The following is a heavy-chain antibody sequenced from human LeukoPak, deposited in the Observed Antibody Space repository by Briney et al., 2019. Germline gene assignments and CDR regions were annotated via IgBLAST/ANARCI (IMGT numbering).Heavy chain of an antibody. Sequence: GRSLRLSCAASGFTFSSYGMHWVRQAPGKGLEWVAVISYDGSNKYYADSVKGRFTISRDNSKNTLYLQMNSLRAEDTAVYYCAKDGSRTMVRGALYYFDYWGQGTLVTVSS. CDR3: AKDGSRTMVRGALYYFDY. J-gene: IGHJ4*02. V-gene: IGHV3-30*18. CDR1: GFTFSSYG. CDR2: ISYDGSNK. D-gene: IGHD3-10*01.